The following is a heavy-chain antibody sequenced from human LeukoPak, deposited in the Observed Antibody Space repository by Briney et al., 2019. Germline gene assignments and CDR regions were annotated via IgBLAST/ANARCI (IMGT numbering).Heavy chain of an antibody. V-gene: IGHV1-69*13. Sequence: GASVKVSCKASGGTFSSYAISWVRQAPGQGLEWMGGIIPIFGTANYAQKFQGRVTITADESTSTAYMELSSLRSEDTAVYYCARRYRYGYSDSYYGMDVWGQGTTVTVSS. J-gene: IGHJ6*02. D-gene: IGHD5-18*01. CDR3: ARRYRYGYSDSYYGMDV. CDR1: GGTFSSYA. CDR2: IIPIFGTA.